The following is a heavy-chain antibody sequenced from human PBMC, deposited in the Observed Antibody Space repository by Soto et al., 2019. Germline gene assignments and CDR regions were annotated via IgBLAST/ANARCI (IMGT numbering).Heavy chain of an antibody. CDR3: ARIWGLDAFDI. J-gene: IGHJ3*02. CDR1: GGSFSGYY. D-gene: IGHD3-16*01. Sequence: SETLSLTCAVYGGSFSGYYWSWIRQPPGKGLEWIGEINHSGSTNYNPSLKSRVTISIDRSKNQFSLKLSPVTAADTAVYYCARIWGLDAFDIWGQGTMVTVSS. V-gene: IGHV4-34*01. CDR2: INHSGST.